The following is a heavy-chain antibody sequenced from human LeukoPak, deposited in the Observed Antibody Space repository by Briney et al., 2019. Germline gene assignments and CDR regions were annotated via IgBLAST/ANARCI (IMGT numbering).Heavy chain of an antibody. CDR2: IGSSGPNI. D-gene: IGHD4-17*01. Sequence: GGSLRLSCAASAFTVSSYEMNCIPPAPGKGREWGTDIGSSGPNIYYEDSVKSRFTISRDNAKDSLYLQMNSLRVEDTAVYYCVGDDYGDYVYWGQGTLVTVSS. V-gene: IGHV3-48*03. J-gene: IGHJ4*02. CDR1: AFTVSSYE. CDR3: VGDDYGDYVY.